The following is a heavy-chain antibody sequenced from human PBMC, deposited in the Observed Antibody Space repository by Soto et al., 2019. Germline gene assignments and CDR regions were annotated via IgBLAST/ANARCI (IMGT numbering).Heavy chain of an antibody. CDR3: ARLSITMVRGVPPHMDV. V-gene: IGHV4-34*01. J-gene: IGHJ6*02. D-gene: IGHD3-10*01. CDR1: GGSFSCYS. Sequence: PSETLSLTCVVYGGSFSCYSWSWIRQPPGKGLEWIGEINHSGSTNYNPSLKSRVTISVDTSKNQFSLKLSSVTAADTAVFYCARLSITMVRGVPPHMDVWGQGTTVTVSS. CDR2: INHSGST.